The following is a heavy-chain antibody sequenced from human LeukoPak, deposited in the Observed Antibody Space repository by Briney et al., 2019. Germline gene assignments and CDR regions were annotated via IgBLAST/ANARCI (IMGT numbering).Heavy chain of an antibody. Sequence: PGRSLRLSFAASGFTFDDYAMHWVRQAPGKGLEWVSGISWNSGSIGYADSVKGRFTISRDNAKNSLYLQMNSLRAEDTALYYCAKDIDRIAAAGTFIDYWGQGTLVTVSS. D-gene: IGHD6-13*01. CDR2: ISWNSGSI. CDR1: GFTFDDYA. V-gene: IGHV3-9*01. J-gene: IGHJ4*02. CDR3: AKDIDRIAAAGTFIDY.